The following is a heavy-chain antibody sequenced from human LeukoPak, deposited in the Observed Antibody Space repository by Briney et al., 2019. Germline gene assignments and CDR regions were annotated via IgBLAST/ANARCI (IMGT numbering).Heavy chain of an antibody. D-gene: IGHD3-10*01. Sequence: GGSLRLSCAASGFTFSNYAMSWVRQAPQEGLEWVSAISGSGGSTYYADSVKGRFTISRDNSKNTLYLQMNSLRAEDTAVYYCARGGSQPITMHVFDYWGQGTLVTVSS. J-gene: IGHJ4*02. V-gene: IGHV3-23*01. CDR1: GFTFSNYA. CDR2: ISGSGGST. CDR3: ARGGSQPITMHVFDY.